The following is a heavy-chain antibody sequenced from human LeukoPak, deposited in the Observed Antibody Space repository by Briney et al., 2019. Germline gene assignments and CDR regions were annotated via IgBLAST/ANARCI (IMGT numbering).Heavy chain of an antibody. J-gene: IGHJ4*02. V-gene: IGHV4-31*03. D-gene: IGHD6-19*01. CDR1: GGSISSGGYY. Sequence: SQTLSLTCTVSGGSISSGGYYWSWIRQHPGKGLEWIGYIYYSGSTYYNPSLKSRVNISVDTSKNQFSLKLSSVTAADTAVYYCARDNARAVAGTSFDYWGQGTLVTVSS. CDR2: IYYSGST. CDR3: ARDNARAVAGTSFDY.